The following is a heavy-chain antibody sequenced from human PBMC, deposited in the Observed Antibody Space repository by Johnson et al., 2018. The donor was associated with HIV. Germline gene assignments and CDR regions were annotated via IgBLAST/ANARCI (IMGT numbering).Heavy chain of an antibody. CDR1: GFTFSSYA. V-gene: IGHV3-64*01. J-gene: IGHJ3*02. D-gene: IGHD6-6*01. CDR3: AKDTDSSSSGAFDI. CDR2: ISGNGGST. Sequence: VQLVESGGGVVQHGRYLRLSCAASGFTFSSYAMHWVRQAPGKGLEYVSAISGNGGSTYYANSVEGRFNFSRDNSKNTLYLQMGSLRAEDMAVYYCAKDTDSSSSGAFDIWGQGTMVTVSS.